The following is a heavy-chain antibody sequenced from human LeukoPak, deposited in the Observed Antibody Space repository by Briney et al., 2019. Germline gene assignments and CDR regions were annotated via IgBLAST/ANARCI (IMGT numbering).Heavy chain of an antibody. D-gene: IGHD6-19*01. CDR2: INHSGST. V-gene: IGHV4-34*01. CDR1: GGSFSGYY. J-gene: IGHJ5*02. Sequence: PSETLSLTYAVYGGSFSGYYWSRIRQPPGKGLEWIGEINHSGSTNYNPSLKSRVTISVDTSKNQFSLRLSSVTAADTAVYYCARALKAVAVRFDPWGQGTLVTVSS. CDR3: ARALKAVAVRFDP.